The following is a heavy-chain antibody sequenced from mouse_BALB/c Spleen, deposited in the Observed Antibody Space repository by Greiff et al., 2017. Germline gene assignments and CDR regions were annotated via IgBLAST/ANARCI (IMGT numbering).Heavy chain of an antibody. Sequence: VQLQQSGAELVRPGVSVKISCKGSGYTFTDYAMHWVKQSHAKSLEWIGVISTYYGDASYNQKFKGKATMTVDKSSSTAYMQLSSLTSEDSAVYYCARWGLRRGYYAMDYWGQGTSVTVSS. D-gene: IGHD2-2*01. CDR1: GYTFTDYA. J-gene: IGHJ4*01. CDR3: ARWGLRRGYYAMDY. CDR2: ISTYYGDA. V-gene: IGHV1S137*01.